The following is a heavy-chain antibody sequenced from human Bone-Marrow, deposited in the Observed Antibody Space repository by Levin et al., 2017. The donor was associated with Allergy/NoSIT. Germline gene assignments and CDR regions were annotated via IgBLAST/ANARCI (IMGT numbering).Heavy chain of an antibody. CDR1: GGSISSSTYY. CDR2: IYSSGST. CDR3: ARRGDSGRSFDY. D-gene: IGHD2-21*01. Sequence: SETLSLTCSVSGGSISSSTYYWGWIRQPPGKGLEWIGSIYSSGSTYYNPSLKSRVTISVDTSKNQFSLNLSSVTAADPAIYYCARRGDSGRSFDYWGQGTMVTVSS. J-gene: IGHJ4*02. V-gene: IGHV4-39*01.